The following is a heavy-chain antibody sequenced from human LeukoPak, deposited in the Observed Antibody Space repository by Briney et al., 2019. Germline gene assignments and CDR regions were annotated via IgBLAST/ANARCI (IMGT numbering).Heavy chain of an antibody. Sequence: PSETLSLTCTVSGGSISSYYWSWIRQPPGKGLEWIGYIYYSGSTNYNPSLKSRVTISVDTSKNQFSLKLSSVTAADTAVYYCARSGIAAAGTISHFDYWGQGTLVVVSS. D-gene: IGHD6-13*01. V-gene: IGHV4-59*01. J-gene: IGHJ4*02. CDR2: IYYSGST. CDR3: ARSGIAAAGTISHFDY. CDR1: GGSISSYY.